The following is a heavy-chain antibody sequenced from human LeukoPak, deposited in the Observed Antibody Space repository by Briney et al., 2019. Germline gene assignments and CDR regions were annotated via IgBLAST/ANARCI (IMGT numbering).Heavy chain of an antibody. CDR3: ARAGYCSSTSCLNWFDP. D-gene: IGHD2-2*01. J-gene: IGHJ5*02. CDR1: GYTFTSYY. Sequence: ASVKVSCKASGYTFTSYYMHWVRQAPGQGLEWMGIINPSGGSTSYAQKFQGRVTMTRDMSTSTVYMELSSLRSEDTAVYYCARAGYCSSTSCLNWFDPWGQRTLVTVSS. V-gene: IGHV1-46*01. CDR2: INPSGGST.